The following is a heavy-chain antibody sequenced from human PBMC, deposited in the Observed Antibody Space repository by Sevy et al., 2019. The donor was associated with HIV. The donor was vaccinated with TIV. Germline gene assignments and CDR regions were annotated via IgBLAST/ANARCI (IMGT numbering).Heavy chain of an antibody. CDR3: ARRGPSTVHDAFDI. J-gene: IGHJ3*02. D-gene: IGHD4-17*01. CDR2: ISGLSNYK. V-gene: IGHV3-21*01. Sequence: GGSLRLSCVASGFTFTDFYLNWVRQAPGKGLEWVSSISGLSNYKFYADSMKGRFTISRDNAENSIYLQMNSLRAEDTAVYFCARRGPSTVHDAFDIWGQGTMVTVSS. CDR1: GFTFTDFY.